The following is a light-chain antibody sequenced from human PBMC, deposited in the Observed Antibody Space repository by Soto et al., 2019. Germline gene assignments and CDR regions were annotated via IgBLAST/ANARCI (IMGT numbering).Light chain of an antibody. V-gene: IGLV2-8*01. J-gene: IGLJ2*01. CDR3: SSYAGSNNVI. Sequence: QSVLTQPPSASGSPGQSVTISCTGTSSDVGGYKYVSCYQQHPGKAPKLMIYEVTKRPSGVPDRFSGSKSGNTASLTVSGLQAEDEADYFCSSYAGSNNVIFGGGTKVTVL. CDR1: SSDVGGYKY. CDR2: EVT.